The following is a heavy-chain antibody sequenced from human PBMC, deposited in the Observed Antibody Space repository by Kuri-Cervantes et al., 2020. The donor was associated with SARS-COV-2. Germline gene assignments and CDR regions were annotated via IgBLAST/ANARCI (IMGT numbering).Heavy chain of an antibody. D-gene: IGHD3-10*01. CDR2: INPNNGGT. V-gene: IGHV1-2*02. CDR1: GYTFSGYY. Sequence: ASVKVSCKASGYTFSGYYMHWVRQAPGQGLEWMGWINPNNGGTNYAQKFQDRITMTRDTSVSTADMELSSLTFADTATYYCTGRSVTRDYWGQGTLVTVSS. J-gene: IGHJ4*02. CDR3: TGRSVTRDY.